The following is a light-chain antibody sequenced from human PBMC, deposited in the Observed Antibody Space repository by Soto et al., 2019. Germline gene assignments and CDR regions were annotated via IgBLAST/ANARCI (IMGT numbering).Light chain of an antibody. Sequence: QSVLTQPPSLSGAPGQRVTISCTGSSSNIGAGYDVHWYQHLPGTAPKLLIYDNNDRPSGVPDRFSGSKSGTSASLAISGLQAEDEADYYCQSYDTSLSGYVFGAGTKVT. CDR2: DNN. CDR1: SSNIGAGYD. J-gene: IGLJ1*01. CDR3: QSYDTSLSGYV. V-gene: IGLV1-40*01.